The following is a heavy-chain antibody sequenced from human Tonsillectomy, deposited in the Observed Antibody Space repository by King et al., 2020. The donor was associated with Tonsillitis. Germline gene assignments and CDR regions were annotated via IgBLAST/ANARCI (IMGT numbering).Heavy chain of an antibody. J-gene: IGHJ4*02. D-gene: IGHD6-13*01. CDR2: IYWDDDK. CDR3: AHTEEKAGVGFDY. Sequence: TLKESGPTLVKPTETLTLTCSFSGFSLSTSGMAVGWIRQPPGKALEWLALIYWDDDKRYSPSLKSRVTITKDTSKNQVVFTMTNIDPVDTATYYCAHTEEKAGVGFDYWGQGTLVTVSS. V-gene: IGHV2-5*02. CDR1: GFSLSTSGMA.